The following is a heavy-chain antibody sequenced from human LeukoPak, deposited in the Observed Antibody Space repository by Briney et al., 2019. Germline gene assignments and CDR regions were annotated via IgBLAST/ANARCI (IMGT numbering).Heavy chain of an antibody. CDR1: AFPFSTYV. CDR3: AKPRTAAIKSYFDY. D-gene: IGHD2-2*01. V-gene: IGHV3-33*06. J-gene: IGHJ4*02. Sequence: GGSLRLSCAASAFPFSTYVMSWVRQAPGKGLEWVAVIWYDGSNKYYADSVKGRFTISRDNSKNTLYLQMNSLRAEDTAVYYCAKPRTAAIKSYFDYWGQGTLVTVSS. CDR2: IWYDGSNK.